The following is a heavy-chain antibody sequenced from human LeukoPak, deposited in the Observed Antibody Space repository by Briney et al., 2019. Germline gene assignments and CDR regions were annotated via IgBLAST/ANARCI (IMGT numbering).Heavy chain of an antibody. V-gene: IGHV3-30*04. CDR2: ISYDGSNK. CDR1: GFTFSSYA. CDR3: ARDWDIVVVVAATPDYYGMDV. J-gene: IGHJ6*02. Sequence: GGSLRLSCAASGFTFSSYAMHCVRQAPGKGLEWVAVISYDGSNKYYADSVKGRFTISRDNSKNTLYLQMNSLRAEDTAVYYCARDWDIVVVVAATPDYYGMDVWGQGTTVTVSS. D-gene: IGHD2-15*01.